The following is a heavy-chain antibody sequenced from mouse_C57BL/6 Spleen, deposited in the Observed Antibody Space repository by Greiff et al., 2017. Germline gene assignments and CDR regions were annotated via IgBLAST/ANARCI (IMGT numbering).Heavy chain of an antibody. CDR2: IDPSDSYT. CDR3: ARRPTTYFDY. CDR1: GYTFTSYW. J-gene: IGHJ2*01. V-gene: IGHV1-69*01. Sequence: QVQLKQPGAELVMPGASVKLSCKASGYTFTSYWMHWVKQRPGQGLEWIGEIDPSDSYTNYNQKFKGKSTLTVDKSSSTAYMQLSSLTSEDSAVYYCARRPTTYFDYWGQGTILTVSA. D-gene: IGHD1-1*01.